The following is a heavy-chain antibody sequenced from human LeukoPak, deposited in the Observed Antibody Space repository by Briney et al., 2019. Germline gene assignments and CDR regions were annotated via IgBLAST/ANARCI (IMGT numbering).Heavy chain of an antibody. CDR3: AKGGLPAYYYYYMDV. CDR1: GFTFDDYA. V-gene: IGHV3-43D*03. Sequence: PGGSLRLSCAASGFTFDDYAMSWVRQAPGKGLEWVSLISWDGGSTYYADSVKGRFTISRDNSKNSLYLQMNSLRAEDTALYYCAKGGLPAYYYYYMDVWGKGTTVTVSS. D-gene: IGHD2-2*01. CDR2: ISWDGGST. J-gene: IGHJ6*03.